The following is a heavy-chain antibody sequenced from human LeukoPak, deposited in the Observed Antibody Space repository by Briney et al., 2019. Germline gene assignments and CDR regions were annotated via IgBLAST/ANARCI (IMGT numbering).Heavy chain of an antibody. CDR1: GYSVTHYG. CDR3: ARSTRGIEFDY. V-gene: IGHV1-18*01. Sequence: ASVKVSCKSSGYSVTHYGINWVRQPPGQGLEWMGWISAYNHNAHYPQGLQDRVTMTSETSTRTAYMELNSLTSDDTALYYCARSTRGIEFDYWGRGTQVSVSS. J-gene: IGHJ4*02. CDR2: ISAYNHNA. D-gene: IGHD3-10*01.